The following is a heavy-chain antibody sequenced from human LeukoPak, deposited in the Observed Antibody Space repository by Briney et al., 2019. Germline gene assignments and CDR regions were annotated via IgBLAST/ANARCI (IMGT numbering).Heavy chain of an antibody. CDR3: AHCSGYSSSWSEYFQH. CDR1: GLSLSTSGVG. CDR2: IYWDDDK. J-gene: IGHJ1*01. D-gene: IGHD6-13*01. Sequence: SGPTLVNPTQTLTLTCTFSGLSLSTSGVGVGWIRQPPGKALEWLALIYWDDDKRYSPSLKSRLTITKDTSKNQVVLTMTNMDPVDTATYYCAHCSGYSSSWSEYFQHWGQGTLVTVSS. V-gene: IGHV2-5*02.